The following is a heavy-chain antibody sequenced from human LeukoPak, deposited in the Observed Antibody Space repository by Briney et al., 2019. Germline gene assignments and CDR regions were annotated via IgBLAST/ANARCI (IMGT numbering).Heavy chain of an antibody. J-gene: IGHJ3*02. Sequence: PGGSLRLSCAASGFTFSSYGMHWVRQAPGKGLEWVAVISYDGSNKYYADSVKGRFTISRDNSKNTLYLQMNSLRAEDTAVYYCAKGYCSGGSCFGAFDIWGQGTMVTVSS. V-gene: IGHV3-30*18. CDR2: ISYDGSNK. CDR3: AKGYCSGGSCFGAFDI. CDR1: GFTFSSYG. D-gene: IGHD2-15*01.